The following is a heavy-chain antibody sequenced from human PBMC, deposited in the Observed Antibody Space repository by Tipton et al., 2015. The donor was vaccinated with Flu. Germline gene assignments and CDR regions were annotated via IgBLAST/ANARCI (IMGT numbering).Heavy chain of an antibody. J-gene: IGHJ2*01. CDR2: ISATSNTI. V-gene: IGHV3-48*03. CDR1: GFTFSSYE. D-gene: IGHD1-1*01. CDR3: ARLATGYWHFDL. Sequence: GSLRLSCAASGFTFSSYEMTWVRQAPGKGLEWVSYISATSNTIYYGDSVKGRLTISRENDKNSLYLQVNSLRAEDTAVYYCARLATGYWHFDLWGRGTLVTVSS.